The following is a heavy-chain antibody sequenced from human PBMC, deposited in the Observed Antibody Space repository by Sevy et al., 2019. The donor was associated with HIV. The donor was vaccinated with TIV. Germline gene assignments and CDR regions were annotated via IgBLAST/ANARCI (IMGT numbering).Heavy chain of an antibody. CDR3: ARAGDSSSWYSAGPMDV. CDR1: GFTFSSYA. V-gene: IGHV3-30-3*01. J-gene: IGHJ6*03. D-gene: IGHD6-13*01. Sequence: GGSLRLYCAASGFTFSSYAMHWVRQAPGKGLEWVAVISYDGSNKYYADSVKGRFTISRDNSKNTLYLQMNSLRAEDTAVYYCARAGDSSSWYSAGPMDVWGKGTTVTVSS. CDR2: ISYDGSNK.